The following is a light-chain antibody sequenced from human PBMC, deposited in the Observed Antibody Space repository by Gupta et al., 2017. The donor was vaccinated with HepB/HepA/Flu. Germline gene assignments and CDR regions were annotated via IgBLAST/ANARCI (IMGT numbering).Light chain of an antibody. CDR1: QGIGNH. V-gene: IGKV1-27*01. Sequence: DSDLTQSPSSLSASVGDGVTISCRASQGIGNHVAWYQQRPGEVPRLLIYTASTLQSGVPSRFSGSGSGTDFTLTISSLQPEDVATYYCQKYYSAPLTFGGGTKVEI. J-gene: IGKJ4*01. CDR2: TAS. CDR3: QKYYSAPLT.